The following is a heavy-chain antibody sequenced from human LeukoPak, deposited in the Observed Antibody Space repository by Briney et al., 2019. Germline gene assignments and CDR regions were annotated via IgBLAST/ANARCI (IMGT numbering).Heavy chain of an antibody. D-gene: IGHD3-10*01. CDR1: RFIFTYAW. CDR2: IRSETDGATT. V-gene: IGHV3-15*01. Sequence: GGSLRLSCAASRFIFTYAWMSWVRQAPGKGLQWVGHIRSETDGATTDYAAAVQGRFTISRDDSTKMLYLEMNSLTTEVTGLDYATTDLNQRLRWFGNPLDHWGQGTPVTVSS. CDR3: TTDLNQRLRWFGNPLDH. J-gene: IGHJ4*02.